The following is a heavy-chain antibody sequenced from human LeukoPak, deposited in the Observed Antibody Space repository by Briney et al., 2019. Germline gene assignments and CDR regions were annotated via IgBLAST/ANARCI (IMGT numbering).Heavy chain of an antibody. CDR1: GYIFTTHY. D-gene: IGHD2-15*01. J-gene: IGHJ4*02. CDR3: ARAISGGSPITASDY. CDR2: NNPSSGVT. V-gene: IGHV1-2*02. Sequence: ASVKVSCKTSGYIFTTHYIHWVRQAPGQGLEWMGWNNPSSGVTNYAQRFQGRVTMTSDTSISTAYMELSRLRSDDTAVYYCARAISGGSPITASDYWGQGTLVTVSS.